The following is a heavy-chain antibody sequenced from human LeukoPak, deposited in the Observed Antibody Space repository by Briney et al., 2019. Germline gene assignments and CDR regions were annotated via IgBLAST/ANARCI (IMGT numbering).Heavy chain of an antibody. CDR3: ARVGRDYYDSTAIWYFDL. V-gene: IGHV3-13*01. Sequence: GGSLRLSCAASGFTFSSYDMHWVRQATGKGLEWVSAIGTAGDTYYPGSVKGRFTISRENAKNSLYLQMNSLRAGDTAVYYCARVGRDYYDSTAIWYFDLWGRGTLVTVSS. CDR2: IGTAGDT. D-gene: IGHD3-22*01. CDR1: GFTFSSYD. J-gene: IGHJ2*01.